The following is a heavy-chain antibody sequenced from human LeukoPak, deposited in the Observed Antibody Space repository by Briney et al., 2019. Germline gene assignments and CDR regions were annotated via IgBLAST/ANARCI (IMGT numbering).Heavy chain of an antibody. J-gene: IGHJ4*02. CDR3: ASRPRDAAALDY. D-gene: IGHD6-13*01. CDR2: IYSDDST. V-gene: IGHV3-53*01. CDR1: GFTVSGVY. Sequence: QPGGSLRLSCVASGFTVSGVYMSWVRQAPGQGLDWVSVIYSDDSTYYADPVKGRFTISRDNSKNTLNLQMNSLRAEDTAVYYCASRPRDAAALDYWGQGTLVTVSS.